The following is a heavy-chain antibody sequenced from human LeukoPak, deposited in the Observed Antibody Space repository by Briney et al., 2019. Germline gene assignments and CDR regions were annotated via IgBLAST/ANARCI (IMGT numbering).Heavy chain of an antibody. CDR3: ARGPDYDILTGYYTP. CDR2: ISAYNGNT. Sequence: ASVKVSCKASGYTFTSYGIGWVRQAPGQGLEWMGWISAYNGNTNYAQKLQGRVTMTTDTSTSTAYMELRSLRSDDTAVYYCARGPDYDILTGYYTPWGQGTLVTVSS. J-gene: IGHJ5*02. V-gene: IGHV1-18*01. D-gene: IGHD3-9*01. CDR1: GYTFTSYG.